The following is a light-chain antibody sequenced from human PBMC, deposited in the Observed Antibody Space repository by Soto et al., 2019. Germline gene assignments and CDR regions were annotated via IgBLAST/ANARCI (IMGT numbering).Light chain of an antibody. V-gene: IGKV3-11*01. J-gene: IGKJ4*01. Sequence: VLTQSPARLSLSPGEVATLSCRAGQSVSDYLAWYQQKPGQPPRLLFFDASNRATGVPDRFSAGRSGTDFTLIISSLETEDFAVYYCQQRVNWPHTSGGGTKVEI. CDR3: QQRVNWPHT. CDR1: QSVSDY. CDR2: DAS.